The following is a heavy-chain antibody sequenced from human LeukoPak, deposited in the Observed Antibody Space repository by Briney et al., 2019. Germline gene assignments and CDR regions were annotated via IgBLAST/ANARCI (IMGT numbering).Heavy chain of an antibody. D-gene: IGHD2-8*01. CDR3: ARGRQAVSFDY. J-gene: IGHJ4*02. Sequence: SETLSLTCAVYGGSFSGYYWNWIRQPPGKGLEWIGEIYHSGRTNYNPSLKSRVTISVDTSDHQFSLKVESVTAADTAVYHCARGRQAVSFDYWGQGTLVTVSS. CDR2: IYHSGRT. V-gene: IGHV4-34*01. CDR1: GGSFSGYY.